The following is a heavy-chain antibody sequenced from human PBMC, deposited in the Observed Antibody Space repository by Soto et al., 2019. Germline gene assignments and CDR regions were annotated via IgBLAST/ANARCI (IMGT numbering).Heavy chain of an antibody. D-gene: IGHD3-10*01. V-gene: IGHV1-46*03. CDR1: GYTFTSYY. J-gene: IGHJ4*02. CDR3: IRDVLNSWYYYGTGSEAYFDY. Sequence: QVQLVQSGAEVKKPGASVKVSCKASGYTFTSYYMHWVRQAPGQGLEWMGIINPSGGSTTYAQKFQGRVTMTRDTYTSTVYMELSSLRSEDTAVYHCIRDVLNSWYYYGTGSEAYFDYWGQGTLVTVSS. CDR2: INPSGGST.